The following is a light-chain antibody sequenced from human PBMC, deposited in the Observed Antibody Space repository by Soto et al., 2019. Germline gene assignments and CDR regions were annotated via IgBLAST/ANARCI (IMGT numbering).Light chain of an antibody. CDR3: GTWDSSLTAYV. CDR1: ASNIENNY. J-gene: IGLJ1*01. V-gene: IGLV1-51*02. Sequence: QSVLTQPPSVSAAPGHKVTISCSGSASNIENNYVSWYQQLPGAAPKLVIYENNKRPAGIPDRFSGSKSGTSATLGITGLQTGDEADYYCGTWDSSLTAYVFGTGTKLTVL. CDR2: ENN.